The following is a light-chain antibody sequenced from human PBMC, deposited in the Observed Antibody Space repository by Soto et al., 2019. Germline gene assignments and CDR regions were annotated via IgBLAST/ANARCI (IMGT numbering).Light chain of an antibody. V-gene: IGKV1-5*01. CDR1: QSISSY. Sequence: DIQMTQSPSSLSASVGDRVTITCRASQSISSYLNWYQQKPGKAPKLLIYDASSLESGVPSRFSGSGSGTEFTLTISSLQPDDFATYYCQHYNSYSEAFGRGTKVDIK. CDR2: DAS. J-gene: IGKJ1*01. CDR3: QHYNSYSEA.